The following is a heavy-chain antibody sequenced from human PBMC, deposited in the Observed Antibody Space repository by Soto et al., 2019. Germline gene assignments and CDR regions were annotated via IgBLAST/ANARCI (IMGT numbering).Heavy chain of an antibody. CDR1: GDSVSSNSAA. CDR2: TFYRSQWYN. D-gene: IGHD6-13*01. CDR3: AREYSSSANQFDY. J-gene: IGHJ4*02. Sequence: QVQLQQSGPGLVKPSQTLSLTCAISGDSVSSNSAAWNLIRQSPSRGLEWLGRTFYRSQWYNDYGVSVKSRITINPDTSKNQFSLQLNAVPPEDTAVYYCAREYSSSANQFDYWGQGTLVTVSS. V-gene: IGHV6-1*01.